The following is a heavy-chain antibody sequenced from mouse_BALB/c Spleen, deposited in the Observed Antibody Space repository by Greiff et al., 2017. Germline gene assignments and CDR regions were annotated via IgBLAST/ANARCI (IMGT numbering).Heavy chain of an antibody. CDR3: VREVHY. Sequence: VQLVESGPGLVAPSQSLSITCTVSGFSLTSYDISWIRQPPGKGLEWLGVIWTGGGTNYNSAFMSRLSISKDNSKSQVFLKMNSLQTDDTAIYYCVREVHYWGQGTTLTVSS. CDR1: GFSLTSYD. CDR2: IWTGGGT. J-gene: IGHJ2*01. V-gene: IGHV2-9-2*01.